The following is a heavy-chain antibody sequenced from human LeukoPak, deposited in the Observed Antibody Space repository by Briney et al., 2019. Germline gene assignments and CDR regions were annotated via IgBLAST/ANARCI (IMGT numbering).Heavy chain of an antibody. CDR2: IIVGVGST. J-gene: IGHJ4*02. CDR1: GFTFSSYA. CDR3: AKEGLIVVVPAAMGDY. Sequence: GGSLRLSCAASGFTFSSYAISWVRQAPGKGLEWVSPIIVGVGSTYSAGSVKGGFTISRENSKNTLYLQMNSLRAEDTAVYYCAKEGLIVVVPAAMGDYWGQGTLVTVSS. V-gene: IGHV3-23*01. D-gene: IGHD2-2*01.